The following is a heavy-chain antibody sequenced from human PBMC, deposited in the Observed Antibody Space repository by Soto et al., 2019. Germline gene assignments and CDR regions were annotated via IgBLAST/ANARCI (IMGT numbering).Heavy chain of an antibody. J-gene: IGHJ5*02. Sequence: SETLSVTCALSGYSISIGYYWGWVRQPPVKGLDRIGSIYHGGSTYYNPSLNSRATLSIDMTNNHVSLILNSVTAADTAVYYCARVGPWVPYYYDSSPYNFENWFDPWGQGTMVTVSS. D-gene: IGHD3-22*01. V-gene: IGHV4-38-2*01. CDR1: GYSISIGYY. CDR2: IYHGGST. CDR3: ARVGPWVPYYYDSSPYNFENWFDP.